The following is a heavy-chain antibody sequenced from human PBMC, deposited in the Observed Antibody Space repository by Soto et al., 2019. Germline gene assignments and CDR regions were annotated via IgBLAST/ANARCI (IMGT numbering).Heavy chain of an antibody. J-gene: IGHJ4*02. Sequence: DVQLLESGGGLVQPGGSLRLSCAASGITISNYPMSWVRQAPGKGLDWVSGISGSGDRTYYADSAKGRFTISKDISRNSLSPQLDSLAIEDTAVYFCVKDDGGYPSTAPHWRQGTLVTVSS. CDR2: ISGSGDRT. CDR1: GITISNYP. V-gene: IGHV3-23*01. CDR3: VKDDGGYPSTAPH. D-gene: IGHD3-22*01.